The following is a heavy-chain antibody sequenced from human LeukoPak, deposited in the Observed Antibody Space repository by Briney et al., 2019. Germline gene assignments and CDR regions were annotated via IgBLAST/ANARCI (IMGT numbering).Heavy chain of an antibody. J-gene: IGHJ4*02. Sequence: ASVKLSCKASGYTFTSYGISWLRQDPGQGLEWMGWISAYNGNTNYAQTLQGRVTMTTDTSTNTAYMELRTLRSDDTAVYYCAREYSGRYEGGYWGQGTLVTVSS. D-gene: IGHD1-26*01. CDR1: GYTFTSYG. V-gene: IGHV1-18*01. CDR3: AREYSGRYEGGY. CDR2: ISAYNGNT.